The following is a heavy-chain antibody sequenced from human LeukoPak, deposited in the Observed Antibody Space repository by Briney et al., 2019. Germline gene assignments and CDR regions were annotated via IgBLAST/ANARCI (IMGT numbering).Heavy chain of an antibody. CDR1: GFSFSDYV. CDR3: ARDKVRGVHNWFDP. Sequence: GGSLRLSCAASGFSFSDYVMTWVRQAPGKGLEWVSSISANGGGTYYADSVKGRFTISRDNAKNSLYLQMNSLRAEDTAVYYCARDKVRGVHNWFDPWGQGTLVTVSS. D-gene: IGHD3-10*01. CDR2: ISANGGGT. V-gene: IGHV3-23*01. J-gene: IGHJ5*02.